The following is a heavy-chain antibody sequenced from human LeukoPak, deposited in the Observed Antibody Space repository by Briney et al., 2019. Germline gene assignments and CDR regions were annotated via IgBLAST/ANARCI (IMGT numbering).Heavy chain of an antibody. CDR1: GFTFDDYG. CDR3: ARDRRPSSGYFNDAFDI. CDR2: INWNGGST. J-gene: IGHJ3*02. Sequence: GGSLRLSCAASGFTFDDYGMSWVRQAPGKGLEWVSGINWNGGSTGYADSVKGRFTISRDNAKNSLYLQMNSLRAEDTALYYSARDRRPSSGYFNDAFDIWGQGTMVTVSS. V-gene: IGHV3-20*04. D-gene: IGHD3-22*01.